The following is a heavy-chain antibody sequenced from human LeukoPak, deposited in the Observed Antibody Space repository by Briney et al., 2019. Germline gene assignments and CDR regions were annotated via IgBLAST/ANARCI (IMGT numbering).Heavy chain of an antibody. CDR3: AKERYYGSGSYYKVNWFDP. V-gene: IGHV3-23*01. J-gene: IGHJ5*02. D-gene: IGHD3-10*01. Sequence: GGSLRLSCAASGFTFSSYAMSWVRQAPGKGLESVSAISGSGGSTYYADSVKGRFTISRDNSKNTLYLQMNSLRAEDTAVYYCAKERYYGSGSYYKVNWFDPWGQGTLVTVSS. CDR1: GFTFSSYA. CDR2: ISGSGGST.